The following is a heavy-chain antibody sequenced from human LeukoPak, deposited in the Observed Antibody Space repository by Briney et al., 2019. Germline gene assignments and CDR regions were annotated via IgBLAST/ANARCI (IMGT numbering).Heavy chain of an antibody. Sequence: GRSLRLSCAASGFTFSSHGMHWARQAPGKGLEWVSVISYNGGNKYYADSVKGRFTISRDNVRNMVYLEMNSPTEEDTAVYHCAKDRWLGDLDYGMDVWGKGTMVSVSS. D-gene: IGHD3-10*01. V-gene: IGHV3-30*18. CDR3: AKDRWLGDLDYGMDV. CDR1: GFTFSSHG. CDR2: ISYNGGNK. J-gene: IGHJ6*04.